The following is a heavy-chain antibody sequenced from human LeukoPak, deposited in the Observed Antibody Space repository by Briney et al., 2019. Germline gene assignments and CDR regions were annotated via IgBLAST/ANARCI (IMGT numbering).Heavy chain of an antibody. CDR2: INHNAETI. V-gene: IGHV3-11*01. D-gene: IGHD2-2*02. CDR1: GFTFSSYV. J-gene: IGHJ6*02. CDR3: ARDLGYCSSTSCYSDYYGMDV. Sequence: GGSLRLSCAASGFTFSSYVMSWIRQAPGKGLEWVSYINHNAETIYYADSVKGRFTISRDNAKNSLYLQMNSLRAEDTAVYYCARDLGYCSSTSCYSDYYGMDVWGQGTTVTVSS.